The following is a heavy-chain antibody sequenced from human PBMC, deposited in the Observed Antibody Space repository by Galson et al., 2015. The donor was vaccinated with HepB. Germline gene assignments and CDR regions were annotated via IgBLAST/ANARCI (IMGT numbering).Heavy chain of an antibody. CDR2: ISTSSTYI. V-gene: IGHV3-21*01. D-gene: IGHD5-12*01. Sequence: SLRLSCAASGFTFSSYSMNWVRQAPGKGLEWVSSISTSSTYIYHADSVKGRFTISRDNAKNSLYLQMNSLRAEDTAVYYCARTNVDIVATSMDYWGQGTLVTVSS. CDR1: GFTFSSYS. J-gene: IGHJ4*02. CDR3: ARTNVDIVATSMDY.